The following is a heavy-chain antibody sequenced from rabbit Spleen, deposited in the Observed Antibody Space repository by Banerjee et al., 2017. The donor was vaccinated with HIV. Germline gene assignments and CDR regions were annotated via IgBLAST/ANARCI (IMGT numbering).Heavy chain of an antibody. Sequence: QSLEESGGDLVKPGASLTLTCTASGFSFSSGYYISWVRQAPGKGLEWIGCIGTGSGSTWYASWAKGRFTISKTSSTTVTLQMTSLTAADTATYFCARDSGSGDYIDVYFDLWGPGTLVTVS. CDR2: IGTGSGST. CDR3: ARDSGSGDYIDVYFDL. CDR1: GFSFSSGYY. J-gene: IGHJ4*01. D-gene: IGHD1-1*01. V-gene: IGHV1S40*01.